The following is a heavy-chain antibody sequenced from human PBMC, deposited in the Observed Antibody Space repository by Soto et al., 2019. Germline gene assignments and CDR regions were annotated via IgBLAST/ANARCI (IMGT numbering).Heavy chain of an antibody. CDR1: GFTVSSNY. CDR3: ARESGALLWFGELFHGAFDI. V-gene: IGHV3-53*01. J-gene: IGHJ3*02. D-gene: IGHD3-10*01. Sequence: SGGSLRLSCAASGFTVSSNYMSWVRQAPGKGLEWVSVIYSGGSTYYADSVKGRFTISRDNSKNTLYLQMNSLRAEDTAVYYCARESGALLWFGELFHGAFDIWGQGTMVTVSS. CDR2: IYSGGST.